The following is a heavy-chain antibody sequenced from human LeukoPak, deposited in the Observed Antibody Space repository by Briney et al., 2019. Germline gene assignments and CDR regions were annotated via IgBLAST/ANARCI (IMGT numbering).Heavy chain of an antibody. CDR3: ARGRIAKIVVVHSFHYGMDV. V-gene: IGHV4-34*01. CDR2: INDYTGNT. Sequence: SETLSLTCDVFGGSFTDYFWTWVRQSPGKGLEWIGEINDYTGNTNYSPSLNSRVSISLEKSKNQFSLELRSVTAADTAVYYCARGRIAKIVVVHSFHYGMDVWSQGTTVTVSS. J-gene: IGHJ6*02. CDR1: GGSFTDYF. D-gene: IGHD3-22*01.